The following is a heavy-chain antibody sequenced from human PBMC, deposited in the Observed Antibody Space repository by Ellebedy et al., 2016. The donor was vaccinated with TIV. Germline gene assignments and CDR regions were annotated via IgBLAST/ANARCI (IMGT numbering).Heavy chain of an antibody. Sequence: KVSCKASGYNFATYWLGWVRQMPGKGLEWMGIIYPGDSDTRYSPSFQGQVTISADKSISTAYLQWSSLKASDTAMYYCARLAAGLYYYYYGMDVWGQGTAVTVSS. J-gene: IGHJ6*02. D-gene: IGHD6-19*01. CDR2: IYPGDSDT. CDR1: GYNFATYW. CDR3: ARLAAGLYYYYYGMDV. V-gene: IGHV5-51*01.